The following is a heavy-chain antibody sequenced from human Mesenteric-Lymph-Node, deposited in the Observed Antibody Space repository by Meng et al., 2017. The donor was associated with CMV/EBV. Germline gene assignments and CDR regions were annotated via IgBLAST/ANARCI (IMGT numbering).Heavy chain of an antibody. V-gene: IGHV4-31*03. CDR2: IYYSGST. CDR1: GGSISSGGYY. D-gene: IGHD3-3*01. J-gene: IGHJ5*02. CDR3: ARGGKIFGVVTRWFDP. Sequence: SETLSLTCTVSGGSISSGGYYWSWIRQHPGKGLEWIGYIYYSGSTYYNPSLKSRVTISVDTSKNQFSLKLSSVTAADTAVYYCARGGKIFGVVTRWFDPWGQGTLVTVSS.